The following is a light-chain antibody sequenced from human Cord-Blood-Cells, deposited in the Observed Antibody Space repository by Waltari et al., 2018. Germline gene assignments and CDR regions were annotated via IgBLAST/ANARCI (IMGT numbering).Light chain of an antibody. CDR3: QQYNNWPPWT. J-gene: IGKJ1*01. V-gene: IGKV3-15*01. CDR2: GAS. Sequence: EIVMTQSPATLSVSPGDRATLPGSARQTVSRNLAWYQQKPGQTPRLLIYGASIRANGSPARISGSGSGTEFTLTISSLQSEDFAVYYCQQYNNWPPWTFGQGTKVAIK. CDR1: QTVSRN.